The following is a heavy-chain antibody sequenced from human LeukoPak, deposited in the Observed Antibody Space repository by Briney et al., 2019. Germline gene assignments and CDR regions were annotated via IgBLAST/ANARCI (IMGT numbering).Heavy chain of an antibody. J-gene: IGHJ6*02. D-gene: IGHD3-22*01. CDR3: ARDFVTMTSPPRYGMDV. CDR2: IWYDGSNK. V-gene: IGHV3-33*01. CDR1: GFTFRNHG. Sequence: GGSLRLSCAASGFTFRNHGMYWVRQAPGKGLEWVAVIWYDGSNKYYADSVKGRFTISRDNSKNTLYLQMNSLRAEDTAVYYCARDFVTMTSPPRYGMDVWGQGTTVTVSS.